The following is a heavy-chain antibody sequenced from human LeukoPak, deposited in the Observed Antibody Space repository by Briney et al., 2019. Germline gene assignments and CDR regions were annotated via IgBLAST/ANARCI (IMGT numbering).Heavy chain of an antibody. CDR3: ARGTTGTLETLDY. Sequence: SETLSLTCTVSGGSISPYYWSWIRQPPGKGLESIGEINHSGSTNYNPSLKSRVTISVDTSKNQFSLKLSSVTAADTAVYYCARGTTGTLETLDYWGQGTLVTVSS. V-gene: IGHV4-34*01. CDR1: GGSISPYY. D-gene: IGHD1-1*01. CDR2: INHSGST. J-gene: IGHJ4*02.